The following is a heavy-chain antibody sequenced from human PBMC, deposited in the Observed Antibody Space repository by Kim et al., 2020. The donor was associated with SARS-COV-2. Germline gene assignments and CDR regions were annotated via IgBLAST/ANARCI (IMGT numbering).Heavy chain of an antibody. J-gene: IGHJ6*02. V-gene: IGHV4-34*01. CDR3: ARGRAGVVPSPILGIGPHYDYYAMDV. D-gene: IGHD2-2*02. Sequence: SETLSLTCAVYGGSFSGYHWSWICQPPGKGLEWIGEIKHSGSTNYNPSLTSRVTMSVDTSKSQFSLKLRSVTAADTAVYYCARGRAGVVPSPILGIGPHYDYYAMDVWGQGTTVTVSS. CDR2: IKHSGST. CDR1: GGSFSGYH.